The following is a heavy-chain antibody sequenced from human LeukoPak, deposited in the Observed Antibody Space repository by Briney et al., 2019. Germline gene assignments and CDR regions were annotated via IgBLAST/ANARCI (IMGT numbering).Heavy chain of an antibody. J-gene: IGHJ4*02. V-gene: IGHV3-20*04. D-gene: IGHD6-13*01. CDR2: INWNGGST. CDR3: ARDLMGIAYRGAFYY. CDR1: GFTFDDYA. Sequence: GGSLRLSCAASGFTFDDYAMSWVRQAPGKGLEWVSGINWNGGSTGYADSVKGRFTISRDNAKNSLYLQVNSLRAEDTAVYYCARDLMGIAYRGAFYYWGQGTLVTVSS.